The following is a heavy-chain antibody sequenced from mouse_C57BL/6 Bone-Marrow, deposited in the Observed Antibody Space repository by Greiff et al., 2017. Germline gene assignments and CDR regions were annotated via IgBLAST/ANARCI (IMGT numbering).Heavy chain of an antibody. CDR3: ARKGGIYYYGNWYFDV. D-gene: IGHD1-1*01. CDR1: GYTFTDYY. V-gene: IGHV1-26*01. J-gene: IGHJ1*03. CDR2: INPNNGGT. Sequence: VQLQQSGPELVKPGASVKISCKASGYTFTDYYMNWVKQSHGKSLEWIGDINPNNGGTSYNQKFKGKATLTVDKSYSTAYMELRSLTSEDSAVYYCARKGGIYYYGNWYFDVWGTGTTVTVSS.